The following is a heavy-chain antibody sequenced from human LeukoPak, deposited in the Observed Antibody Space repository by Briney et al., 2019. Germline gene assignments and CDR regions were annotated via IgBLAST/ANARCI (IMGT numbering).Heavy chain of an antibody. J-gene: IGHJ6*03. CDR3: ASGSLGDGYGVGDYYQYMDV. CDR2: ITPIFGTA. CDR1: GGTLSSYA. V-gene: IGHV1-69*05. D-gene: IGHD5-24*01. Sequence: SVKVSCKASGGTLSSYAISWVRQAPGQGLEWMGGITPIFGTANYAQKFQGRVTITTDESTSTAYMELSSLRSEDTAVYYCASGSLGDGYGVGDYYQYMDVWGKGTTVTVSS.